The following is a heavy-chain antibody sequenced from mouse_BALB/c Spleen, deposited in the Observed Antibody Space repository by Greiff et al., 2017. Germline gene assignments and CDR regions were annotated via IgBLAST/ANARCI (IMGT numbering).Heavy chain of an antibody. D-gene: IGHD1-2*01. CDR3: ARKLRLRAMDY. CDR2: INPSTGYT. J-gene: IGHJ4*01. CDR1: GYTFTSYW. Sequence: VQLQQSGAELAKPGASVKMSCKASGYTFTSYWMHWVKQRPGQGLEWIGYINPSTGYTEYNQKFKDKATLTADKSSSTAYMQLSSLTSEDSAVYYCARKLRLRAMDYWGQGTSVTVSS. V-gene: IGHV1-7*01.